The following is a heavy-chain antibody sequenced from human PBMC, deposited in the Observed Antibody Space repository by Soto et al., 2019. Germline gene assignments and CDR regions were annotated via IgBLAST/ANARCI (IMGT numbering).Heavy chain of an antibody. J-gene: IGHJ6*02. V-gene: IGHV1-8*01. CDR1: GYTFTSYD. Sequence: ASVKVSCKASGYTFTSYDINWVRQATGQGLEWMGWMNPNNGNTGYAQKFQGRVTMTTNTSTSTAYMELRSLRSDDTAVYYCARDYYDSSGPQFRYGMDVWGQGTTVTGSS. CDR2: MNPNNGNT. CDR3: ARDYYDSSGPQFRYGMDV. D-gene: IGHD3-22*01.